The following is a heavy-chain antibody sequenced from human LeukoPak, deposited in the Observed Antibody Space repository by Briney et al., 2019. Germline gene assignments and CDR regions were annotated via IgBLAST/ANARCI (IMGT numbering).Heavy chain of an antibody. V-gene: IGHV1-24*01. CDR2: FDPEDGET. CDR1: GYTLTELS. Sequence: ASVKVSCKVSGYTLTELSMHWVRQAPGKGLEWRGGFDPEDGETIYAQKFQGRVTMTEDTSTDTAYMELSSLRSEDTAVYYCATYSPGPPTASFDYWGQGTLVTVSS. D-gene: IGHD2-15*01. CDR3: ATYSPGPPTASFDY. J-gene: IGHJ4*02.